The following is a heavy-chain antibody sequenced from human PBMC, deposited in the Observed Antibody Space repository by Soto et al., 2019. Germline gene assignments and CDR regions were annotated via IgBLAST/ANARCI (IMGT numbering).Heavy chain of an antibody. V-gene: IGHV3-23*01. CDR3: AKGLRRLLRTQYYYGLDV. CDR2: ISGSGGST. D-gene: IGHD3-16*01. J-gene: IGHJ6*02. Sequence: LRLSCAASGFTFSPYAMSWVRQAPGKGLEWVSSISGSGGSTHYADSVKGRFTVSRDNSKRALSLQMSSLREEDTATYYCAKGLRRLLRTQYYYGLDVWGRGTTVTVSS. CDR1: GFTFSPYA.